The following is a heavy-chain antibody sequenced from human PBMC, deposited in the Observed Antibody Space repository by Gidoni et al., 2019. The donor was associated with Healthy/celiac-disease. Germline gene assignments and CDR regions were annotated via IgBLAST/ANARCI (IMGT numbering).Heavy chain of an antibody. D-gene: IGHD3-22*01. Sequence: EVQLLESGGGLVQPGGSLILSCAASGFTFSSYAMSWVRQAPGKGLEWVSAISGSGGSTYYADSVKGRFTISRDNSKNTLYLQMNSLRAEDTAVYYCAKDLSRGDPLFPATYYFDYWGQGTLVTVSS. CDR3: AKDLSRGDPLFPATYYFDY. J-gene: IGHJ4*02. CDR2: ISGSGGST. CDR1: GFTFSSYA. V-gene: IGHV3-23*01.